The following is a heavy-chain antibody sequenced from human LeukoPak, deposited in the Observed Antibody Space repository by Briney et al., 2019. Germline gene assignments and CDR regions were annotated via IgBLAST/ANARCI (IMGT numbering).Heavy chain of an antibody. J-gene: IGHJ3*02. CDR3: ARHSYPRYCSGGSCYSETETFDI. CDR1: GGSISSSSYY. D-gene: IGHD2-15*01. Sequence: SETLSLTCTVSGGSISSSSYYWGWIRQPPGKGLEWIGSISYSGSTYSNPPLKSRVTISVDTSKNQFSLKLSSVTAADTAVYYCARHSYPRYCSGGSCYSETETFDIWGQGTMVTVSS. CDR2: ISYSGST. V-gene: IGHV4-39*01.